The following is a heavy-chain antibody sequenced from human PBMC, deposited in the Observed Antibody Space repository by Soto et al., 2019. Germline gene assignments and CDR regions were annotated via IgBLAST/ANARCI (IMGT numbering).Heavy chain of an antibody. J-gene: IGHJ6*02. Sequence: QVQLVQSGPEVRKPGASVKVSCEASGYTFTTSGISWVRQVPGQGLEWMGWISTYNGDTNSAQNFQGRVLMTADTSXXTAFMELRGVKSDDTAVYYCARQGSWPYYYYGLDVWGQGTIVTVSS. D-gene: IGHD1-26*01. CDR2: ISTYNGDT. CDR3: ARQGSWPYYYYGLDV. V-gene: IGHV1-18*01. CDR1: GYTFTTSG.